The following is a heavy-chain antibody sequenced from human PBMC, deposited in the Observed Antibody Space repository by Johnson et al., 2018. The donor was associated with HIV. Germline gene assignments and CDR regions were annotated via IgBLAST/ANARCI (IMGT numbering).Heavy chain of an antibody. D-gene: IGHD2-21*01. J-gene: IGHJ3*01. CDR3: ARRMVVGYHALDF. Sequence: QMQLVESGGGLVKAGGSLRLSCAASGFIFNDYYMSWIRQAPGKGLELLSYISTSGGTLDYAASVKDRFTIFRDNAKSSLYLQMNSLRVEDTTIYYCARRMVVGYHALDFWGQGTVVSVPS. CDR1: GFIFNDYY. V-gene: IGHV3-11*04. CDR2: ISTSGGTL.